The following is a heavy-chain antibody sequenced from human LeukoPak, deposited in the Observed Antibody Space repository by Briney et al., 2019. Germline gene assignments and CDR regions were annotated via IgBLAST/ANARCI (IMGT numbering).Heavy chain of an antibody. Sequence: ASVKVSCKASGYTFTSYGISWVRQAPGQGLEWIGWISAYNGNTNYAQKLQGRVTMTTDTSTSTAYMELRSLRSDDTAVYYCARFHYSSSWYETGWFDPWGQGTLVTVSS. CDR2: ISAYNGNT. D-gene: IGHD6-13*01. CDR3: ARFHYSSSWYETGWFDP. CDR1: GYTFTSYG. V-gene: IGHV1-18*01. J-gene: IGHJ5*02.